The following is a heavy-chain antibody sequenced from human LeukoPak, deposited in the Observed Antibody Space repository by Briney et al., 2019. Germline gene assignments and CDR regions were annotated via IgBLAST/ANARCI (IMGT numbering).Heavy chain of an antibody. CDR2: ISSSSSTI. J-gene: IGHJ4*02. CDR1: GFTFSSYS. CDR3: ARTANFAAGYYIDY. V-gene: IGHV3-48*04. D-gene: IGHD6-13*01. Sequence: GGSLRLSCAASGFTFSSYSMNWVRRAPGKGLEWVSYISSSSSTIYYADSVKGRFTISRDNAKNSLYLQMNSLRAEDTAVYYCARTANFAAGYYIDYWGQGTLVTVSS.